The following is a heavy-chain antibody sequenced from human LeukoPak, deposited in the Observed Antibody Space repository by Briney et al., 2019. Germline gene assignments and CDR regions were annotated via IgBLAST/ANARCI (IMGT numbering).Heavy chain of an antibody. J-gene: IGHJ4*02. V-gene: IGHV4-59*08. Sequence: SETLSLTCTVSGGSISSYYWSWIRQPPGKGLEWIGYIYYSGSTNYNPSLKSRVTISVDTSKNQFSLKLSSVTAADTAVYYCASSGSYLEWYFDYWGQGTLVTVS. CDR3: ASSGSYLEWYFDY. CDR2: IYYSGST. CDR1: GGSISSYY. D-gene: IGHD1-26*01.